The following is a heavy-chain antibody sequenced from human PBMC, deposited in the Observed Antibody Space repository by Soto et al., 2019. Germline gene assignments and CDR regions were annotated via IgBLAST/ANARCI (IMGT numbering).Heavy chain of an antibody. CDR1: GYTFSSYA. D-gene: IGHD3-22*01. J-gene: IGHJ5*02. V-gene: IGHV1-3*01. Sequence: QVQLVQSGAEVKKPGASVKVSCKASGYTFSSYALHWVRQAPGQRLEWMGWINVANGNTKYSQKFQGRVSITRDTSASTAYMELSSLRSEDTAVYYCERDITMIVVVITTFGFDPWGQGTLVTVSS. CDR3: ERDITMIVVVITTFGFDP. CDR2: INVANGNT.